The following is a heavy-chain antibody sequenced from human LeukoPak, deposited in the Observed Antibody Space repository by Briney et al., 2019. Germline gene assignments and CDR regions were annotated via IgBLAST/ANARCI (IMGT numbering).Heavy chain of an antibody. D-gene: IGHD1-1*01. CDR1: GFTFSSYV. CDR2: ISGSGATT. CDR3: AKRVSGTTLY. J-gene: IGHJ4*02. Sequence: GGSLRLSCAASGFTFSSYVMTWVRQAPGKGLEWVSAISGSGATTYYADSVKGRFTISRDNSKNTMYLQMNSLRAEDTAVYYCAKRVSGTTLYWGQGTLVTVSS. V-gene: IGHV3-23*01.